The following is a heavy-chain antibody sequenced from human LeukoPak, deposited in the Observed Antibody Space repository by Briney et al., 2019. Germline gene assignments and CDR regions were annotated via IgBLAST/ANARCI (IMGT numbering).Heavy chain of an antibody. J-gene: IGHJ4*02. CDR3: ARDYRTYYYDSSVDY. V-gene: IGHV3-48*01. D-gene: IGHD3-22*01. CDR2: ISSSSSTI. Sequence: GGSLRLSCAASGFTFSSYSMNWVRQAPGKGLEWVSYISSSSSTIYYADSVKGRFTISRDNAKNSLYLQMNSLRAEDTAVYYCARDYRTYYYDSSVDYWGQGTLVTVSS. CDR1: GFTFSSYS.